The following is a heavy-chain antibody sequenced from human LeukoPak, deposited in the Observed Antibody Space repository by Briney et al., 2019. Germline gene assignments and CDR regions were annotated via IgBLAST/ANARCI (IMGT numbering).Heavy chain of an antibody. Sequence: SETLSLTCTVSGGSISSSTYYWAWIRQPPGKGLECIGYIYYSGSAYSTPSLKSRVTISVDTSKNHFSLRLSSVTAADTAVYYCARDRTGYFDYWGQGTLVTVS. V-gene: IGHV4-39*07. CDR1: GGSISSSTYY. CDR2: IYYSGSA. CDR3: ARDRTGYFDY. J-gene: IGHJ4*02.